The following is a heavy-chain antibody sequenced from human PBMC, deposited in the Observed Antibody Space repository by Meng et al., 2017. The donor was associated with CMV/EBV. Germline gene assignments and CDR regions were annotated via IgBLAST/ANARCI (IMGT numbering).Heavy chain of an antibody. D-gene: IGHD2-15*01. J-gene: IGHJ4*02. CDR2: IIPIFGTA. CDR3: ARNQPSRGWFHEDY. Sequence: QFQLWESGAGVKKPGSWGKAARKAPGGTFSSYAFSWVRQAPGQGLEWMGGIIPIFGTANYAQKFQGRVTITADESTSTAYMELSSLRSEDTAVYYCARNQPSRGWFHEDYWGQGTLVTVSS. CDR1: GGTFSSYA. V-gene: IGHV1-69*12.